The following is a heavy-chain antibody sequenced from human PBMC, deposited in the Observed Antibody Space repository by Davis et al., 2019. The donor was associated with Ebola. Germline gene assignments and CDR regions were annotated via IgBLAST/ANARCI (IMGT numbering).Heavy chain of an antibody. D-gene: IGHD3-22*01. Sequence: SETLSLTCTVSGGSISSYYWSWIRQPPGKGLEWIGYIYYSGSTNYNPSLKSRVTISVDTSKNQFSLKLGSVTAADTAVYYCARGRYYYDSSGYWTYWGQGTLVTVSS. CDR1: GGSISSYY. CDR3: ARGRYYYDSSGYWTY. J-gene: IGHJ4*02. V-gene: IGHV4-59*12. CDR2: IYYSGST.